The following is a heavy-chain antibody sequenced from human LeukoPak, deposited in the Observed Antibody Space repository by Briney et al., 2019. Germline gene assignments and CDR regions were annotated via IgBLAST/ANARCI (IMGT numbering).Heavy chain of an antibody. CDR1: GGSISSSSYY. CDR3: ARTEESGYSYGYFGYYYYMDV. D-gene: IGHD5-18*01. Sequence: SETLSLTCTVSGGSISSSSYYWSWIRQPPGKGLEWIGYIYHSGSTKYNPSLKSRVTISVDTSKNQFSLKLSSVTAADTAVYYCARTEESGYSYGYFGYYYYMDVWGKGTTVTVSS. J-gene: IGHJ6*03. CDR2: IYHSGST. V-gene: IGHV4-61*01.